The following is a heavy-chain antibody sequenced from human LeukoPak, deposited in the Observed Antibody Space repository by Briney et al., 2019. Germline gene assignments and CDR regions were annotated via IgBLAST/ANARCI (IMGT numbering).Heavy chain of an antibody. Sequence: SQTLSLICAICGDSLSSNIAAGNWIRQSPSRGLEWLGRTYYRSKWYNDYVVSVKGRITINPDTSKNQFSLQLNSVTPEDTAVYYCARDGYLDAFDIWGQGTMVTVSS. CDR1: GDSLSSNIAA. D-gene: IGHD5-12*01. CDR2: TYYRSKWYN. J-gene: IGHJ3*02. V-gene: IGHV6-1*01. CDR3: ARDGYLDAFDI.